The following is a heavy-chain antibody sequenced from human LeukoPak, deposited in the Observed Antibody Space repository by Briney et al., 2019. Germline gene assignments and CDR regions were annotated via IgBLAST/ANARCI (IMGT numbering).Heavy chain of an antibody. D-gene: IGHD1-26*01. CDR3: AREGEGYSGSYNFDY. V-gene: IGHV3-33*01. CDR2: IWYDGSNK. CDR1: GFTFSSYG. J-gene: IGHJ4*02. Sequence: PGRSLRLSCAASGFTFSSYGMHWVRQAPGKGLEWVAVIWYDGSNKYYADSVKGRFTISRDNSKNTLYLQMNSLRAEDTAVYYCAREGEGYSGSYNFDYWGQGTLVTVSS.